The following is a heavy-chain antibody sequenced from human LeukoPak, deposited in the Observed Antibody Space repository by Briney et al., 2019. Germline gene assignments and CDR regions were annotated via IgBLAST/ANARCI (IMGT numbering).Heavy chain of an antibody. V-gene: IGHV3-21*01. Sequence: GGSLRLSCAASGFTFSSYSMNWVRQAPGKGLEWVSSISSSSSYIYYADSVKGRFTISRDNAKNSLYLQMNCLRAEDTAVYYCARDDSGAFDIWGQGTMVTVSS. D-gene: IGHD1-26*01. CDR3: ARDDSGAFDI. CDR1: GFTFSSYS. CDR2: ISSSSSYI. J-gene: IGHJ3*02.